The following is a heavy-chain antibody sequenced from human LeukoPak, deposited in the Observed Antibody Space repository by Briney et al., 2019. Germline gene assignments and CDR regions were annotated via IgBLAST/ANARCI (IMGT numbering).Heavy chain of an antibody. CDR3: ARRDVSSGWSFDL. CDR1: GGSISNYH. Sequence: ASETLSLTCTVSGGSISNYHWSWMRQPAEKGLEWIGQIHTSGSTNYNPPLKSRVTMSIGTTEDQVSLTIRSVTAADTAFYYCARRDVSSGWSFDLWGQGTLVTVSS. V-gene: IGHV4-4*07. J-gene: IGHJ4*02. D-gene: IGHD6-19*01. CDR2: IHTSGST.